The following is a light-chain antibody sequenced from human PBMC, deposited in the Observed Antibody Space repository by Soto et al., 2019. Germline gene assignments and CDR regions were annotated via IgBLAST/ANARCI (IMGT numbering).Light chain of an antibody. CDR1: QGISSY. CDR2: AAS. CDR3: QQRSNRPPYT. Sequence: DIPLTQSPSFLSASVGDRVTITCRASQGISSYLAWYQQKPGKAPKLLIYAASTLQSGVPSRFSGSGSGTEFTLTISSLQPEDFATYYCQQRSNRPPYTFGQGTKLEIK. J-gene: IGKJ2*01. V-gene: IGKV1-9*01.